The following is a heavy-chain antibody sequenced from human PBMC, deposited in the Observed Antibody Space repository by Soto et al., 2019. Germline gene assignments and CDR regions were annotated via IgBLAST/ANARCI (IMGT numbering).Heavy chain of an antibody. CDR2: INHSGGT. D-gene: IGHD5-12*01. V-gene: IGHV4-34*01. J-gene: IGHJ4*02. Sequence: PSETLSLTXAVYGGSFSGYYWSWIRQPPGKGLEWIGEINHSGGTNYNPSLKSRVTISVDTSKNQFSLKLSSVTAADTAVYYCAREGYSGYDFALDYWGQGTLVTVSS. CDR1: GGSFSGYY. CDR3: AREGYSGYDFALDY.